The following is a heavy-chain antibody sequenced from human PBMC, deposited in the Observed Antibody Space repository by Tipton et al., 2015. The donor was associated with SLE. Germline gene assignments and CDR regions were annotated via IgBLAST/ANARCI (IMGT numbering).Heavy chain of an antibody. CDR1: GGSIGSDHYF. Sequence: TLSLTCTVSGGSIGSDHYFWTWARQPAGKGLEWIGHIYTSGNINYNPSLKSRVTMSVDTSKNQFSLKMTSLTAADTAKYYCMIRGSWDLDYWGQGTLVTVSS. V-gene: IGHV4-61*09. D-gene: IGHD6-13*01. CDR3: MIRGSWDLDY. CDR2: IYTSGNI. J-gene: IGHJ4*02.